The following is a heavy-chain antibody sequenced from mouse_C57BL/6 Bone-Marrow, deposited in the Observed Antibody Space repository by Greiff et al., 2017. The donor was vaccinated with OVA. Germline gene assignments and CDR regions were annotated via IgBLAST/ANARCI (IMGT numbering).Heavy chain of an antibody. V-gene: IGHV14-3*01. CDR3: ARGTAQASWYFDV. CDR2: IAPANGNT. J-gene: IGHJ1*03. Sequence: VQLQQSVAELVRPGASVKLSCTASGFNIKNTYMHWVKQRPEQGLEWIGRIAPANGNTKYAPKFQGKSTITADTSSNTAYLQLSSLTSEDTAIYYCARGTAQASWYFDVWGTGTTVTVSS. CDR1: GFNIKNTY. D-gene: IGHD3-2*02.